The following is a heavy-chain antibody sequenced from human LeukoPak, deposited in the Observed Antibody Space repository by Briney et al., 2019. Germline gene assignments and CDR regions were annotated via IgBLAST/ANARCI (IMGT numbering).Heavy chain of an antibody. Sequence: GASVKVSCKASGYTFTGYYIHWVRQAPGQGLEWMGWINPNSGDTHYAQKFQGRVTMTRDTSISTAYMELSRLKSDDTAVYYCARGEQLVHQVWFDPWGQGTLVTVSS. CDR3: ARGEQLVHQVWFDP. D-gene: IGHD6-6*01. CDR2: INPNSGDT. CDR1: GYTFTGYY. J-gene: IGHJ5*02. V-gene: IGHV1-2*02.